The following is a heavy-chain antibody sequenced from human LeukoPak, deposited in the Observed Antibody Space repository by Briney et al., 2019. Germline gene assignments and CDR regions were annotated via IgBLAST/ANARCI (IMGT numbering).Heavy chain of an antibody. V-gene: IGHV3-30*04. J-gene: IGHJ4*02. CDR1: GFTFSSYA. D-gene: IGHD3-9*01. CDR2: ISYDGSNK. CDR3: ARSELRYFDWLRPPFDY. Sequence: PGGSLRLSCAAPGFTFSSYAMHWVRQAPGKGLEWLAVISYDGSNKYYADSVKGRFTISRDNSKNTLYLQMNSLRAEDTAVYYCARSELRYFDWLRPPFDYWGQGALVTGSS.